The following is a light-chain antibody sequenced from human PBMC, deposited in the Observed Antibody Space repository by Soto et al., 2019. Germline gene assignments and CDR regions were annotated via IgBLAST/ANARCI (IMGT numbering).Light chain of an antibody. CDR3: TSYAGNNVL. V-gene: IGLV2-8*01. J-gene: IGLJ2*01. Sequence: QSALTQPPSASGSPGQSVTISCTGTSSDIGFYNYVSWYQQYPGKAPKLIIYEVYKRPSGVPDRFSGSKSGNTASLTVSGLQTEDEADYYCTSYAGNNVLFGGGTKVTVL. CDR2: EVY. CDR1: SSDIGFYNY.